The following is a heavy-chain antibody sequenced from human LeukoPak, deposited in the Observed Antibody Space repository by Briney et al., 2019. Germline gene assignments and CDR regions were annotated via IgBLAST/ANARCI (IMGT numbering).Heavy chain of an antibody. V-gene: IGHV3-43*02. J-gene: IGHJ4*02. CDR2: ISGDGGST. CDR3: AKDSGYSYGYYFDY. D-gene: IGHD5-18*01. Sequence: GRSLRLSCAASGFTLDDYALHGVRHASGKGLEWVSLISGDGGSTYYADSVKGRFTISRDNGKNSLYLQMNSLRTEDTALYYCAKDSGYSYGYYFDYWGQGTLVTVSS. CDR1: GFTLDDYA.